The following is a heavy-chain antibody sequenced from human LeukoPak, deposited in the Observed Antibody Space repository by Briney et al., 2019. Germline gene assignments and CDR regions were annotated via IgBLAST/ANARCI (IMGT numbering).Heavy chain of an antibody. Sequence: PSETLSLTCAVYGGSFSGYYWSWIRQPPGKGLEWIGEINHSGSTNYNPSLKSRVTISVDTSKNQFSLKLSSVTAADTAVYYCARGAYDYVWGSYRPPPFLYWGQGTLVTVSS. CDR3: ARGAYDYVWGSYRPPPFLY. D-gene: IGHD3-16*02. J-gene: IGHJ4*02. CDR2: INHSGST. CDR1: GGSFSGYY. V-gene: IGHV4-34*01.